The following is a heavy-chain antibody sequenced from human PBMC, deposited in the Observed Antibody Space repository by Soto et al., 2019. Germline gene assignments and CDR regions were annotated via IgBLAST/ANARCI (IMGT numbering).Heavy chain of an antibody. J-gene: IGHJ4*02. V-gene: IGHV1-69*02. CDR3: ASPVTTVWGTDFDY. Sequence: QVQLVQSGAEVKKPGSSVKVSCKASGGTFSSYTISWVRQAPGQGLEWMGRIIPILGIANYAQKFQGRVTTTADKSTSTAYMELSSLRSEDTAVYYCASPVTTVWGTDFDYWGQGTLVTVSS. CDR1: GGTFSSYT. D-gene: IGHD4-17*01. CDR2: IIPILGIA.